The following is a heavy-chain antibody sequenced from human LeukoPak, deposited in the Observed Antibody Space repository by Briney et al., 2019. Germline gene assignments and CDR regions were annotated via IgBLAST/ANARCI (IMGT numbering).Heavy chain of an antibody. CDR1: GFTFRNYW. J-gene: IGHJ5*02. Sequence: PGGSLRLSCAASGFTFRNYWMYWVRQAPGKGLEWVSRIKTDGSFTNYADSVKGRFTISRDNPNNMLYLQMNSLRVDDTAVYYCVTITTFSWGQGTLVTVTS. V-gene: IGHV3-74*01. D-gene: IGHD2/OR15-2a*01. CDR2: IKTDGSFT. CDR3: VTITTFS.